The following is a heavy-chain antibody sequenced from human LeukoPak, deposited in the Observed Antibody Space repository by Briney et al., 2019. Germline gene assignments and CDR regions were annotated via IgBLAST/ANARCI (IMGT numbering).Heavy chain of an antibody. Sequence: SETLSLTCTVSGGSISSYYWSWIRQPPGKGLEWIGYIYYSGSTNYNPSLKSRVTISVDTSKNQSSLKLSSVTAADTAVYYCARSDYGDYDYYWGQGTLVTVSS. J-gene: IGHJ4*02. V-gene: IGHV4-59*01. CDR2: IYYSGST. D-gene: IGHD4-17*01. CDR1: GGSISSYY. CDR3: ARSDYGDYDYY.